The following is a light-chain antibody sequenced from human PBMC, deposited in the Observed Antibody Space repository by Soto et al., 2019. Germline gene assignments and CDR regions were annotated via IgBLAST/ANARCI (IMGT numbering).Light chain of an antibody. V-gene: IGKV3-15*01. CDR2: GAS. CDR3: QQYNNWPYT. Sequence: EIVMTQSPATLSVSPGERATLSCRASQSVSSNFAWYQQKPGKAPRLLIYGASTMAPGITARFSGSGSGTEFTLTISSLQSEDFAVYYCQQYNNWPYTFGQGTMLDIK. J-gene: IGKJ2*01. CDR1: QSVSSN.